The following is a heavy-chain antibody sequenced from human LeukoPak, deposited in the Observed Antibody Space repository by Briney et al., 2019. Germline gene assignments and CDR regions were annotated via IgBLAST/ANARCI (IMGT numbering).Heavy chain of an antibody. CDR1: GFTFSSYA. CDR3: AKDLAIRGVPTVGP. Sequence: GGSLRLSCAASGFTFSSYAMSWVRQAPGKGLEWVSAISGSGGSTYYADSVKGRFTISRDNSKNALYLQMNSLRAEDTAVYYCAKDLAIRGVPTVGPWGQGTLVTVSS. J-gene: IGHJ5*02. V-gene: IGHV3-23*01. CDR2: ISGSGGST. D-gene: IGHD3-10*01.